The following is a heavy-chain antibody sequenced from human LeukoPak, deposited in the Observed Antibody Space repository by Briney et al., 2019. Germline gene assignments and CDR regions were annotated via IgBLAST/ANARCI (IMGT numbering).Heavy chain of an antibody. V-gene: IGHV3-21*04. Sequence: GGSLRLSCAASGFTFSSYSMNWVRQAPGKGLEWVSFISSSSSYIYYADSVKGRFTISRDNSKNTLYLQMNSLRAENTAVYYCAKCTWALYYMDVWGKGTTVTVSS. CDR1: GFTFSSYS. J-gene: IGHJ6*03. CDR2: ISSSSSYI. D-gene: IGHD2-2*01. CDR3: AKCTWALYYMDV.